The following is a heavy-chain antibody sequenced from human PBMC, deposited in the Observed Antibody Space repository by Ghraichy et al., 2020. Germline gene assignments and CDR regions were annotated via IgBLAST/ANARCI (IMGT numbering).Heavy chain of an antibody. Sequence: GGSLRLSCAGSGFTFSDYWMLWVRQVPGKGLVWVSRISGDGSITTYADSVKGRFTISRDNAKNTLYLQMNSLRAEDTALYYCIKLWRSLCAYWGQGTLVTVSS. V-gene: IGHV3-74*01. CDR3: IKLWRSLCAY. CDR2: ISGDGSIT. D-gene: IGHD1-1*01. J-gene: IGHJ4*02. CDR1: GFTFSDYW.